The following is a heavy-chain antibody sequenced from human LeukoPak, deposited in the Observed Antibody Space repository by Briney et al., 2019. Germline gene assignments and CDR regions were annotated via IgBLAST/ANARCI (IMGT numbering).Heavy chain of an antibody. Sequence: PGGSLRLSCGTSGFTFSSYGMHWVRQAPGKGLEWVAFIRFDGRNKYHADSVKGRFTISRDNAKNSLYLQMNSLRAEDTAVYYCARAGSNNSPVDYWGQGTLVTVSS. V-gene: IGHV3-30*02. CDR3: ARAGSNNSPVDY. CDR1: GFTFSSYG. D-gene: IGHD1/OR15-1a*01. CDR2: IRFDGRNK. J-gene: IGHJ4*02.